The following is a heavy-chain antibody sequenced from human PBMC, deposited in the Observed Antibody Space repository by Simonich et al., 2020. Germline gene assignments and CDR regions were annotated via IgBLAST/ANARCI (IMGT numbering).Heavy chain of an antibody. Sequence: QVQLQQWGAGLLKPSETLSLTCAVYGGSFSGYYWSWIRQPPGKGLEWIGYIYYSGSTNHHPPLKSRVTISVDTSKNQFSLKLSSVTAADTAVYYCARHVRKTGDHFDYWGQGTLVTVSS. CDR3: ARHVRKTGDHFDY. CDR1: GGSFSGYY. D-gene: IGHD7-27*01. CDR2: IYYSGST. V-gene: IGHV4-34*11. J-gene: IGHJ4*02.